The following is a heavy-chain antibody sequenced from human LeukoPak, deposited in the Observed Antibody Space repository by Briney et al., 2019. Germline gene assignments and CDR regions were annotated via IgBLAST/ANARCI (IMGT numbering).Heavy chain of an antibody. CDR1: GFTFSSYE. Sequence: GGSLRLSCAASGFTFSSYEMNWVRQAPGKGLEWVSYISSSGITIYYADSVKGRFTISRDNAKNSLYLQLNSLRAEDTAVYYCARIQYGSGSFNYFDYWGQGTLVTVSS. CDR2: ISSSGITI. CDR3: ARIQYGSGSFNYFDY. D-gene: IGHD3-10*01. V-gene: IGHV3-48*03. J-gene: IGHJ4*02.